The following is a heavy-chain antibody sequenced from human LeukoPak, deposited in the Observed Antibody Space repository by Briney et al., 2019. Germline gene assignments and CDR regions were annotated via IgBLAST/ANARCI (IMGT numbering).Heavy chain of an antibody. D-gene: IGHD5-12*01. CDR1: GDSVSSNSAA. Sequence: SQTLSLTCAISGDSVSSNSAAWHWIRQSPSRGLEWLVRTYYRSKWYNDYAVSVKGRITTNPDTSKNQFSLQLNSVTPEDTAVYYCARESSGYDYGNFDYWGQGTLVTVSS. V-gene: IGHV6-1*01. J-gene: IGHJ4*02. CDR2: TYYRSKWYN. CDR3: ARESSGYDYGNFDY.